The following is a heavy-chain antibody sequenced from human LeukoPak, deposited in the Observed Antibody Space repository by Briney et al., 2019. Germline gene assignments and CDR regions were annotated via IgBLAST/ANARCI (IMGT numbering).Heavy chain of an antibody. CDR3: ARGPYNRFGESIAEFDP. CDR1: GGSISSGGYY. CDR2: IYYSGST. Sequence: ASETLSLTCTVSGGSISSGGYYWSWIRQHPGKGLEWIGYIYYSGSTYYNPSLKSRVTISVDTSKNQFSLKLSSVTAADTAVYYCARGPYNRFGESIAEFDPWGQGTLVTVSS. V-gene: IGHV4-31*03. D-gene: IGHD3-10*01. J-gene: IGHJ5*02.